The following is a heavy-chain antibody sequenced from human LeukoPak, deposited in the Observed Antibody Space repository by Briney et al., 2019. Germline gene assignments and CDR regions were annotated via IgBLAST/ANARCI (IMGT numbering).Heavy chain of an antibody. CDR1: GGYISNYY. Sequence: SETQSLTCTVPGGYISNYYWSWIRQPPGKGLEWIGYISNTGRTDSSPSLKSRVTLSVDTSKNQVSLKLDSATAADTAVYYCARRRDFLDYWGQGTLVTVSS. V-gene: IGHV4-59*08. D-gene: IGHD3-3*01. CDR2: ISNTGRT. CDR3: ARRRDFLDY. J-gene: IGHJ4*02.